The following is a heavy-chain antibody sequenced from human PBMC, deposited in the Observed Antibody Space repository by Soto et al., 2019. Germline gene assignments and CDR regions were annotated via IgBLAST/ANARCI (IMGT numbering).Heavy chain of an antibody. J-gene: IGHJ4*02. V-gene: IGHV3-30*18. CDR3: AKGRDDY. CDR2: ISYDGSNK. CDR1: GFTFSGYA. Sequence: QVQLVESGGAVFHLGRSLRLSLEPSGFTFSGYALPGSRQAPGKGLEWVAVISYDGSNKYYADSVKGRFTISRDNSKNTLYLQMNSLRAEDTAVYYCAKGRDDYWGQGTLVTVSS.